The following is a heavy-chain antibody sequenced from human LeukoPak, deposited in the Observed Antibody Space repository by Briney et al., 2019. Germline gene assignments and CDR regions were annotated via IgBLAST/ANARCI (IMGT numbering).Heavy chain of an antibody. CDR3: ARHYCSGGSCYFDY. D-gene: IGHD2-15*01. CDR2: IYTSGST. J-gene: IGHJ4*02. V-gene: IGHV4-4*09. CDR1: GGSISSYY. Sequence: SETLSLTCTVSGGSISSYYWSWIRQPPGKGLEWIGYIYTSGSTNYNPSLKSRVTISVDTSKNQFSLKLSSVTAADTAMYYCARHYCSGGSCYFDYWGQGTLVTVSS.